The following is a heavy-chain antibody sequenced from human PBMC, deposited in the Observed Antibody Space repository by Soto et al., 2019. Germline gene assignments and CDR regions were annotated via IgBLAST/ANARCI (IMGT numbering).Heavy chain of an antibody. Sequence: ASVKVSCKASGYTFTSYDIYWVRQATGQGLEWMGWMNPNTGNSAYAQKFQGRVTVTSDTSINTVHMELNSLRSEDTAVYYCARRAXTNGWNGFGADKYYFDFWGQGTLVTVSS. CDR3: ARRAXTNGWNGFGADKYYFDF. D-gene: IGHD1-1*01. J-gene: IGHJ4*02. CDR2: MNPNTGNS. V-gene: IGHV1-8*01. CDR1: GYTFTSYD.